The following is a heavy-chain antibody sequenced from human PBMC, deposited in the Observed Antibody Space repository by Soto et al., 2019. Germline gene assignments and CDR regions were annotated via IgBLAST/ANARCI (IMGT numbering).Heavy chain of an antibody. Sequence: SVTLPLTWTVSGGSIRNYYWSLIRQPPGKGLEWIGYIYYSGSTNYNPSLKGRFTISRDNAKNSLYLQMNSLRAEDTAVYYCARSIAARLNWFDPWGQGTLVTVSS. CDR3: ARSIAARLNWFDP. CDR2: IYYSGST. CDR1: GGSIRNYY. D-gene: IGHD6-6*01. V-gene: IGHV4-59*12. J-gene: IGHJ5*02.